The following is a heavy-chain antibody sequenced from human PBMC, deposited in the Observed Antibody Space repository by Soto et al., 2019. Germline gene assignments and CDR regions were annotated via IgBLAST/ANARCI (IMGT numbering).Heavy chain of an antibody. J-gene: IGHJ6*02. Sequence: GGSLRLSCAASGFIFSTYAMHWVRQPPGKGLEWVAVISYDGNTKDYADSVKGRFTISRDNSKNAVYLQMSSLRTEDTAVYYCARPGSGYDVLTGRYFYYYHTVDVWGQGTTVTVSS. V-gene: IGHV3-30-3*01. CDR2: ISYDGNTK. CDR1: GFIFSTYA. CDR3: ARPGSGYDVLTGRYFYYYHTVDV. D-gene: IGHD3-9*01.